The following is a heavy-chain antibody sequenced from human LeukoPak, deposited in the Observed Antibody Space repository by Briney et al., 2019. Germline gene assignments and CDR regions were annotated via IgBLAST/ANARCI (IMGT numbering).Heavy chain of an antibody. Sequence: GGSLRLSCAASGFTFSDYYMSWIRQAPGKGLEWVSYIIISSSYTNYADSVKGRFTISRDNAKNSLYLQMNSLRAEDTAVYYCARDPGVLRYFDWPAGLDYWGQGTLVTVSS. CDR3: ARDPGVLRYFDWPAGLDY. CDR2: IIISSSYT. J-gene: IGHJ4*02. V-gene: IGHV3-11*05. CDR1: GFTFSDYY. D-gene: IGHD3-9*01.